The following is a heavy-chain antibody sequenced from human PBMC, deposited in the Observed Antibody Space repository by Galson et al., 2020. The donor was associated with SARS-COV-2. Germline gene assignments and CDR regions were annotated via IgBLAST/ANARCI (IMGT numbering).Heavy chain of an antibody. Sequence: SAPLSLPCAISADSVPSNSAAWNWIRQSPSRALEWLVSPYSRSQWSTDYAVSVKSRITINPDTSKNQFSLQLNSVTPEDTAIYYCAGRVAGAGSLHIWGQGTMVIVSS. CDR2: PYSRSQWST. CDR3: AGRVAGAGSLHI. J-gene: IGHJ3*02. D-gene: IGHD6-13*01. CDR1: ADSVPSNSAA. V-gene: IGHV6-1*01.